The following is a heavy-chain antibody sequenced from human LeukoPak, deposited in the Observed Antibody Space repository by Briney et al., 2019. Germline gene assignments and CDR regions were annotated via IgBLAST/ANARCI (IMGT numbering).Heavy chain of an antibody. CDR2: INQDESRA. V-gene: IGHV3-74*01. D-gene: IGHD5-24*01. CDR1: GFTFRNYL. J-gene: IGHJ3*01. CDR3: GRGGDGIDV. Sequence: GSLRLSCAVSGFTFRNYLMHWVRQPPGQGLMWVSRINQDESRAYADSVKGRFTVSRDNAKNMLYLQLNGLRAEDTAVYFCGRGGDGIDVWGQGTTVIVSS.